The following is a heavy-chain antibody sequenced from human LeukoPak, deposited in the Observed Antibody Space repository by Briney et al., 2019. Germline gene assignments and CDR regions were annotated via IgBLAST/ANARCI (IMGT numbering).Heavy chain of an antibody. D-gene: IGHD6-13*01. J-gene: IGHJ2*01. Sequence: GGSLKLSCAASGFTFSGSAMHWVRQASGKGLEWVGRIRSKANSYATAYAASVKGRFTISRDDSKNTAYLQMNSLKTEDTAVYYCATARIAAARYFDLWGRGTLVTVSS. V-gene: IGHV3-73*01. CDR3: ATARIAAARYFDL. CDR2: IRSKANSYAT. CDR1: GFTFSGSA.